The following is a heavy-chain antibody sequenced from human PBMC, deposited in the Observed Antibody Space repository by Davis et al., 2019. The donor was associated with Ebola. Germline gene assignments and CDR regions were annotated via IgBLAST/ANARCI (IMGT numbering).Heavy chain of an antibody. V-gene: IGHV3-23*01. D-gene: IGHD2-8*02. J-gene: IGHJ4*02. CDR2: ITGSGGRT. CDR1: GFSFNKYD. CDR3: ARGGGCTGDTCWYADY. Sequence: PGGSLRLSCAASGFSFNKYDMTWVRQAPGKGLEWVSLITGSGGRTNYADPVRGRFTISRDNPKNTLYLQMDNLRDEDTAVYYCARGGGCTGDTCWYADYWGQGTLVTVSS.